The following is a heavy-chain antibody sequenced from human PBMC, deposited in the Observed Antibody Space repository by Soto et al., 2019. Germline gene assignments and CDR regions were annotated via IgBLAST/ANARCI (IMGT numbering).Heavy chain of an antibody. V-gene: IGHV1-46*01. CDR1: GYTFTSYY. CDR2: INPSGGST. CDR3: ASGSYRLNYYYYYYMDG. D-gene: IGHD3-10*01. J-gene: IGHJ6*03. Sequence: QVQLVQSGAEVKKPGASVKVSCKASGYTFTSYYMHWVRQAPGQGLEWMGIINPSGGSTSYAQKFQGRVTMTRDTSTSTGYMELSSLRSEDTAVYYCASGSYRLNYYYYYYMDGWGKGTTVTVSS.